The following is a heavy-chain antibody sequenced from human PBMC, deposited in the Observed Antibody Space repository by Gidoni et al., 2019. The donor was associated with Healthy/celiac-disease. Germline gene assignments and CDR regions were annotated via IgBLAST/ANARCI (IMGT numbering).Heavy chain of an antibody. CDR1: GYTFTSYG. Sequence: QVQLVHSGAEVKKPGASVTVSCKASGYTFTSYGISWVRQAPGQGLEWMGWISAYNGNTKYAQKLQGRVTMTPDTSTSTAYMELRSLRSDDTAVYYCARALEADSNYYFDYWGQGTLVTVSS. D-gene: IGHD4-4*01. CDR2: ISAYNGNT. J-gene: IGHJ4*02. CDR3: ARALEADSNYYFDY. V-gene: IGHV1-18*01.